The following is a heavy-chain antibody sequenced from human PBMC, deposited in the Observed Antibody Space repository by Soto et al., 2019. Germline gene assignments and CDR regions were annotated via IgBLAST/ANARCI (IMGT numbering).Heavy chain of an antibody. J-gene: IGHJ5*01. Sequence: TLSLTCAVYGGSFSGYYWSWIRQPPGKGLEWIGEINHSGSTNYNPSLKSRVTISVDTSQNQFSLKLSSVTAADTAVYYCAGRTSLTSVEIFSGGLSGYNWVDPWGRGTLVTVSS. CDR1: GGSFSGYY. CDR3: AGRTSLTSVEIFSGGLSGYNWVDP. V-gene: IGHV4-34*01. D-gene: IGHD3-3*01. CDR2: INHSGST.